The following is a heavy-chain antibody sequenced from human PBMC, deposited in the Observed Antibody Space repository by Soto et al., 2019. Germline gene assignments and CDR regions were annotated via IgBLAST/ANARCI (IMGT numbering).Heavy chain of an antibody. CDR1: GGSVSSGRYY. D-gene: IGHD1-20*01. CDR2: VYYSGTT. Sequence: QVQLQESGPGLVKPSETLSLTCTVSGGSVSSGRYYWTWIRQPPGKELEWIGYVYYSGTTNYNPSRNRRVTISVDTSKNQFSLNLSSGAAADTAVYFCARDVGRYITGGSPWWFDPWGQGTLVTVSS. V-gene: IGHV4-61*01. CDR3: ARDVGRYITGGSPWWFDP. J-gene: IGHJ5*02.